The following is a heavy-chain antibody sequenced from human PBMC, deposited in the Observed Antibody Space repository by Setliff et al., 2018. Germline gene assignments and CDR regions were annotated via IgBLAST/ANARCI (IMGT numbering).Heavy chain of an antibody. V-gene: IGHV4-4*02. CDR2: IYHDGNPKFNPSV. CDR3: TRGGERYHTAN. CDR1: GVSVNSLTW. J-gene: IGHJ4*02. D-gene: IGHD2-2*01. Sequence: PSETLSLTCAVSGVSVNSLTWWNWVRQTPGKGLEWIGFIYHDGNPKFNPSVNYNPSLKSRITMSIDKSKNQFSLNLRSVTAADTAVYYCTRGGERYHTANWGQGALVTVSS.